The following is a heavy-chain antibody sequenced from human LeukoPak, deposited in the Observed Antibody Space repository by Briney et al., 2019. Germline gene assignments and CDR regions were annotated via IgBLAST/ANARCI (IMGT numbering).Heavy chain of an antibody. CDR3: ARGSGNSSWLDP. CDR2: IYPGDSDT. CDR1: GYNFNHHW. D-gene: IGHD3-10*01. J-gene: IGHJ5*02. Sequence: PGESLKISCRGSGYNFNHHWIGWVRQFPGKGLEWMGLIYPGDSDTKYNPSFEGHVTMSVDRSISAAFLQWSSLKASDTAMYYCARGSGNSSWLDPWGQGTLVTVSS. V-gene: IGHV5-51*01.